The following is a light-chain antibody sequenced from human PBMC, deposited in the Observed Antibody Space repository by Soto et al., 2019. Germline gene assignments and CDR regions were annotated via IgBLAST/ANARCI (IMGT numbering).Light chain of an antibody. CDR2: VAS. CDR3: QQSYNAPIT. Sequence: DIQMTQSPSSLSASVGDRVTITCRASQNITNYLNWYQQKPGKAPQLLIYVASRLESGVPSRFSGSGSGTDFILTISSLQPEDFASYYCQQSYNAPITFGQGTRLDI. J-gene: IGKJ5*01. CDR1: QNITNY. V-gene: IGKV1-39*01.